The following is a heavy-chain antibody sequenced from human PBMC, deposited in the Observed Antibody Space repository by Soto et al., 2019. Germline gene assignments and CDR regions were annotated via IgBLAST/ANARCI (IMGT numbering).Heavy chain of an antibody. Sequence: QVQLEQSGAEVKKPGASVKVSCEGSGYTFSAYYIHWVRQAPGQGLEWMGWINPRSGGTNFAQKFQGRVTMTRDTSISTAYMELTRLMSNDTDVYYCATCTGGSCYYYGMDIWGQGTTVTVSS. J-gene: IGHJ6*02. D-gene: IGHD2-15*01. V-gene: IGHV1-2*02. CDR3: ATCTGGSCYYYGMDI. CDR2: INPRSGGT. CDR1: GYTFSAYY.